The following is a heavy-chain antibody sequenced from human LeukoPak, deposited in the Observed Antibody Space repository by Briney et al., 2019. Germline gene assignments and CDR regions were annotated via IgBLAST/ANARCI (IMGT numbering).Heavy chain of an antibody. D-gene: IGHD3-10*01. CDR3: ARGVTMIRGLIIGWFDP. V-gene: IGHV1-8*01. CDR2: MNPNSGNT. CDR1: GYTFTSYD. Sequence: ASVKVSCKASGYTFTSYDINWVRQATGQGLEWMGWMNPNSGNTGYAQKFQGRVTMTRNTSISTAYMELSSLRSEGTAVYYCARGVTMIRGLIIGWFDPWGQGTLVTVSS. J-gene: IGHJ5*02.